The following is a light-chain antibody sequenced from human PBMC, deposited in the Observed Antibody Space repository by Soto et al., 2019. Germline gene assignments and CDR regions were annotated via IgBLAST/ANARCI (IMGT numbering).Light chain of an antibody. CDR2: GAS. J-gene: IGKJ3*01. Sequence: EIALTQSPGTLSASPGERVTLSCRASQSVSSNYLAWYQQRPGQAPRLLIFGASYRATGIPDRFSGSGSGTDFTLTISRLEPEDFAVYYCQQYSTSPPEFTFGPGTKVDSK. CDR1: QSVSSNY. V-gene: IGKV3-20*01. CDR3: QQYSTSPPEFT.